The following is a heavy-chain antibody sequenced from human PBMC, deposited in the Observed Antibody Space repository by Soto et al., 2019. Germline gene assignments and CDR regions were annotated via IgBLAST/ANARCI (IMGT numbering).Heavy chain of an antibody. CDR3: AIGGWHEAFDI. CDR2: ISEYNGNT. D-gene: IGHD2-15*01. J-gene: IGHJ3*02. V-gene: IGHV1-18*01. CDR1: GYIFTSYG. Sequence: ASVKVSCKASGYIFTSYGISWVRQAPGQGLEWMGWISEYNGNTKYAQKVQDRVTMTTDTSTNTGYMELRSLISDDTAVYYCAIGGWHEAFDIWGQGTMVTVSS.